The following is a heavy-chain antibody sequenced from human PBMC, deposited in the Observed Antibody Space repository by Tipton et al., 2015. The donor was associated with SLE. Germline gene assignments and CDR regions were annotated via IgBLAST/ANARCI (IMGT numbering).Heavy chain of an antibody. CDR1: GASLTSKSHY. V-gene: IGHV4-39*07. CDR2: FYYTGTT. CDR3: ARGPRSYGDYPALAFDH. J-gene: IGHJ5*02. Sequence: TLSLTCTDSGASLTSKSHYWGWFRQPPGKRPEWIGTFYYTGTTYYNLSLRSRVTISMVTSENQFSLNVSPVTASDTAVYYCARGPRSYGDYPALAFDHWGQGTLV. D-gene: IGHD4-17*01.